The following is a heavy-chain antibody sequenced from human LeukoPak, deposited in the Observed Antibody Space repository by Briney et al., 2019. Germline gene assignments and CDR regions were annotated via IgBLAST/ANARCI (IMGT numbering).Heavy chain of an antibody. CDR3: VRLSVSAFDY. D-gene: IGHD2/OR15-2a*01. J-gene: IGHJ4*02. V-gene: IGHV5-51*01. CDR1: GYSFVTYW. Sequence: GVSLKISCKGSGYSFVTYWIGWVRQMPGKDLEWMGIIYPGNSDTRYSPSFQGQVTISADTSISTAYLQWGSLKASDTAMYYCVRLSVSAFDYWGQGTLVTVSS. CDR2: IYPGNSDT.